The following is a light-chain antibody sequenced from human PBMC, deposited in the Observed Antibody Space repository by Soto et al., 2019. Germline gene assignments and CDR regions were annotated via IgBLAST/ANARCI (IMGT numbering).Light chain of an antibody. CDR3: CSYAGSYTFPLYV. V-gene: IGLV2-11*01. CDR2: DVS. J-gene: IGLJ1*01. Sequence: QSELTQPRSVSGPPGQSVTISCTGTSSDVGGYNYVSWYQQHPGKAPKLMIYDVSKRPSGVPDRFSGSKSGNTASLTISGLQAEDEADYYCCSYAGSYTFPLYVFGPGTKVTVL. CDR1: SSDVGGYNY.